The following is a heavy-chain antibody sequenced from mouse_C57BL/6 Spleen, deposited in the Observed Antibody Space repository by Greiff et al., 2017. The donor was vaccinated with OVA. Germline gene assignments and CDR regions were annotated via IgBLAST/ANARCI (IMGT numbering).Heavy chain of an antibody. CDR2: INPNYGTT. CDR3: ASGKYSNYRYLDY. D-gene: IGHD2-5*01. J-gene: IGHJ2*01. Sequence: VQLKQSGPELVKPGASVKISCKASGYSFTDYNMNWVKQSNGKSLEWIGVINPNYGTTSYNQKFKGKATLTVDQSSSTAYMQLNSLTSEYSAVDYCASGKYSNYRYLDYWGQGTTLTVSS. CDR1: GYSFTDYN. V-gene: IGHV1-39*01.